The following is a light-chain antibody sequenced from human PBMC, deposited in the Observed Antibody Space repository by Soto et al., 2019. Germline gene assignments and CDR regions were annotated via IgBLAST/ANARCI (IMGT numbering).Light chain of an antibody. Sequence: SVLTQPPSVSAAPGHKVTISCSGSSSNIGNNYVSWYQQLPGTAPKLLIYDNNKRPSGIPDRFSGSKSGTSATLGITGLQTGDEADYYCGTWDSSLSAGVFGTGTKVTVL. CDR2: DNN. V-gene: IGLV1-51*01. CDR3: GTWDSSLSAGV. CDR1: SSNIGNNY. J-gene: IGLJ1*01.